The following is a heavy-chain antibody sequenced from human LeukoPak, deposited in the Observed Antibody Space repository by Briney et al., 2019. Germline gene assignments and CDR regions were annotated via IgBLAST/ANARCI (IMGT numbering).Heavy chain of an antibody. J-gene: IGHJ4*02. CDR3: ARVSVITQYNGSPDYFAS. CDR2: INPRGTST. D-gene: IGHD1-26*01. Sequence: ASVKVSCKASGYSFTGHYMHWVRQAPGQGLEWMGVINPRGTSTIYAEKFQGRIIMTRDLSTTTDYMELSSLRSDDTAVYYCARVSVITQYNGSPDYFASWGQGTLLTVSS. V-gene: IGHV1-46*01. CDR1: GYSFTGHY.